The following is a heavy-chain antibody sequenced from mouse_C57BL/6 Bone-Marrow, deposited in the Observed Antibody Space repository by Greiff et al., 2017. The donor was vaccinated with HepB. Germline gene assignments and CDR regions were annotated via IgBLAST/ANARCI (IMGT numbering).Heavy chain of an antibody. CDR1: GYTFTSYW. V-gene: IGHV1-55*01. CDR3: ARCSSYDEYDGYYLDY. D-gene: IGHD2-4*01. Sequence: VQLQQSGAALVKPGASVKMSCKASGYTFTSYWITWVKQRPGQGLEWIGDIYPGSGSTNYNEKFKSKATLTVDTSSSTAYMQLSSLTSEDSAVYYCARCSSYDEYDGYYLDYWGQGTTLTVSS. J-gene: IGHJ2*01. CDR2: IYPGSGST.